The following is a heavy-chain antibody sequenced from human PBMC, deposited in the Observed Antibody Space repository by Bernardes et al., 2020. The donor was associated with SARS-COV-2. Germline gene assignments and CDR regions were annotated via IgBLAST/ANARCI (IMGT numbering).Heavy chain of an antibody. Sequence: GGSLRLSCAASGFTFRTYAMSWVRQAPGKGLEWVAIINGRGDRTQFADAAKGRFTISRDNSRNTLYLQLNNLRVEDTALYRCATEDGEWLESWGQGTLVTVSS. CDR3: ATEDGEWLES. D-gene: IGHD4-17*01. V-gene: IGHV3-23*01. CDR2: INGRGDRT. J-gene: IGHJ5*01. CDR1: GFTFRTYA.